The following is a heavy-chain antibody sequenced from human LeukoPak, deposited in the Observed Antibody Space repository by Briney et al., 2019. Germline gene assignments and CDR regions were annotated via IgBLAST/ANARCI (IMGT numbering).Heavy chain of an antibody. CDR3: AGDSYGTDS. D-gene: IGHD5-18*01. CDR1: GGSIRSYY. Sequence: SETLSLTCTVSGGSIRSYYWSWIRQPPGKGLQWIGYIYYSGNSNYNPSLKSRVTISIDTPKNQFSLKLTSVTAADTAVYYCAGDSYGTDSWGQGTLVTVSS. V-gene: IGHV4-59*01. J-gene: IGHJ5*01. CDR2: IYYSGNS.